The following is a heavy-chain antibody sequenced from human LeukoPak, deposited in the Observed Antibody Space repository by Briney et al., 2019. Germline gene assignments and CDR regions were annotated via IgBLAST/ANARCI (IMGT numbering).Heavy chain of an antibody. J-gene: IGHJ4*02. CDR3: VAMSGIGSDDF. D-gene: IGHD5-12*01. V-gene: IGHV1-2*02. Sequence: ASVKVSCKASGYTFTDYYIHWVRQAPGQGLEWMGWMNPNSGGTKFAQQFQGRVTITRDTSISTAYMELGSLKSDDTAVYSIVAMSGIGSDDFWGQGSLVTASS. CDR1: GYTFTDYY. CDR2: MNPNSGGT.